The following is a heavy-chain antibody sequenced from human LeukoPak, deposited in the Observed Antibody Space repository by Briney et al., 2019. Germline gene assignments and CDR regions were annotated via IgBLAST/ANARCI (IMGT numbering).Heavy chain of an antibody. V-gene: IGHV1-8*01. D-gene: IGHD3-9*01. Sequence: ASVKVSCKASGYTFTSYDINWVRQATGQGLEWMGWMNPNSGNTGYAQKFQGRVTMTRNTSISTAYMELSSLRSEDTAVYYCARGLASGRYFDWLVNTNWFDPWGQGTLVTVSS. CDR2: MNPNSGNT. CDR1: GYTFTSYD. CDR3: ARGLASGRYFDWLVNTNWFDP. J-gene: IGHJ5*02.